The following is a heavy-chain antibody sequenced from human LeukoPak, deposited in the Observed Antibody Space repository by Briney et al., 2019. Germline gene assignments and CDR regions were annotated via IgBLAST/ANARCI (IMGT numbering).Heavy chain of an antibody. CDR3: ARVGALGGHDF. Sequence: SETLSLTCTVSGYSISSGYYWGWLRQPPGKGLEWIGSIHYSGSTNYNPSLKSRVTISVDTSKNQFSLKLNSVTAADTAVYYCARVGALGGHDFWGQGSLVTVSS. V-gene: IGHV4-38-2*02. CDR2: IHYSGST. J-gene: IGHJ4*02. CDR1: GYSISSGYY. D-gene: IGHD1-26*01.